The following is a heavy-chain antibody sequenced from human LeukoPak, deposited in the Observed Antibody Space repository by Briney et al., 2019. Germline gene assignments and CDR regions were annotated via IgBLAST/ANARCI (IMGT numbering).Heavy chain of an antibody. D-gene: IGHD6-19*01. CDR1: GFTVSSYS. V-gene: IGHV3-64D*06. Sequence: PGGSLRLSCSASGFTVSSYSMHWVRQAPGKGLEYVSAIRSNGGSTYYADSVKGRFTISRDNSKNTLYLEMSSLRSEDTAVYYCVKDSEGYSSGCTYFDYWGQGTLVTVSS. CDR3: VKDSEGYSSGCTYFDY. CDR2: IRSNGGST. J-gene: IGHJ4*02.